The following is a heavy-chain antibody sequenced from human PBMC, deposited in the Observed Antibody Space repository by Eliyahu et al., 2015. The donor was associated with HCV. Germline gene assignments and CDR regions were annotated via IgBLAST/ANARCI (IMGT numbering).Heavy chain of an antibody. D-gene: IGHD3-10*01. J-gene: IGHJ4*02. CDR3: AKQRSGNYYTDFDY. Sequence: EVQLLESGGGLVQPGGSLRLSCAAXGFTXSNYAXXWVRQAPGKGXEWVSGISDSGVSTHYADSVKGRLTISRDNSKNTMYLQMSSLRADDTAVYYCAKQRSGNYYTDFDYWGQGTLVTVSS. V-gene: IGHV3-23*01. CDR2: ISDSGVST. CDR1: GFTXSNYA.